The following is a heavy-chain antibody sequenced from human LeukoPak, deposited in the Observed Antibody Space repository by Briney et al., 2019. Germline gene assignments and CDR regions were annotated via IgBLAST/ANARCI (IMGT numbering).Heavy chain of an antibody. CDR2: IYYSGST. D-gene: IGHD6-13*01. CDR3: AREIVSSSWENDAFDI. CDR1: GGSISSYY. J-gene: IGHJ3*02. V-gene: IGHV4-59*01. Sequence: PSETLSLTCTVSGGSISSYYWSWIRQPPGKGLEWIGYIYYSGSTNYNPSLKSRVTISVDTSKNQFSLKLSSVTAADTAVYYCAREIVSSSWENDAFDIWGQGTMVTVSS.